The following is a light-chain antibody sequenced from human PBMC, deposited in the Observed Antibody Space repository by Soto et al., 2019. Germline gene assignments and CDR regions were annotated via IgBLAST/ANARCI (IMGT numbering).Light chain of an antibody. CDR2: LEGSGSY. Sequence: QSVLTQSSSASASLGSSVKLTCTLSSGHSSYIIAWHQQQPGKAPRYLMKLEGSGSYNKGSGVPDRFSGSSSGADRYLTISHLQAEDEADYYCETWDSNTRVFGGGTKLTVL. CDR1: SGHSSYI. CDR3: ETWDSNTRV. V-gene: IGLV4-60*03. J-gene: IGLJ2*01.